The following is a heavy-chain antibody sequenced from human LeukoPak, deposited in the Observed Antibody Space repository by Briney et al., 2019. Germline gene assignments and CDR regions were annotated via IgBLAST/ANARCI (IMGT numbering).Heavy chain of an antibody. CDR1: GGSISSYY. D-gene: IGHD2-2*01. J-gene: IGHJ6*03. CDR2: IYTSGST. V-gene: IGHV4-4*09. Sequence: SETLSPTCTVSGGSISSYYWSWIRQPPGKGLEWIGYIYTSGSTNYNPSLKSRVTISVDTSKNQFSLKLSSVTAADTAVYYCARHASDCSSTSCQPYYYYYYMDVWGKGTTVTVSS. CDR3: ARHASDCSSTSCQPYYYYYYMDV.